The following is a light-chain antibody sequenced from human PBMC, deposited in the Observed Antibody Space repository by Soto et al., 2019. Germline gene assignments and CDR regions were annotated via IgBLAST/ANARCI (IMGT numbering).Light chain of an antibody. V-gene: IGLV1-40*01. Sequence: QLVLTQPPSVSGAPGQRVTISCTGSSSNIGAGYDVHWYQQLPGTAPKLLIYGNSNRPSGGPDRFSGSKSGTSASLAITGLQAEDEADYYCQSYDSSLRVSVFGGGTKVTVL. CDR2: GNS. J-gene: IGLJ2*01. CDR1: SSNIGAGYD. CDR3: QSYDSSLRVSV.